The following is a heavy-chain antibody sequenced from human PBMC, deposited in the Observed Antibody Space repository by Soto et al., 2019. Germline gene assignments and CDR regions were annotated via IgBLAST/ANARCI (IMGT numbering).Heavy chain of an antibody. V-gene: IGHV3-23*01. CDR3: ATDRGRAYDWFDS. D-gene: IGHD2-2*01. CDR2: ISGSGGST. Sequence: EVQLLESGGGLVQPGGSLRLSCAASGFTFSSYAMSWVRQAPGKGLEWVSAISGSGGSTFYADSVKGRFTISRDTSKNTLFLQMNSLRAEDTAVYYCATDRGRAYDWFDSWGQGTLVTVSS. J-gene: IGHJ5*01. CDR1: GFTFSSYA.